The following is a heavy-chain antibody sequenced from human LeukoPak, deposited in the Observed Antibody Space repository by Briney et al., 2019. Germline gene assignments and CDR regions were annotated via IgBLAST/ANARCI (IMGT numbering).Heavy chain of an antibody. Sequence: ASVKVSCKASGYTFTSYDINWVRQATGQGLEWMGWMNPNSGNTGYAQKFQGRVTMTRNTSISTAYMELSSLRSEDTAVYHCARGLGRMATMDWFDPWGQGTLVTVSS. CDR3: ARGLGRMATMDWFDP. J-gene: IGHJ5*02. V-gene: IGHV1-8*01. CDR2: MNPNSGNT. D-gene: IGHD5-24*01. CDR1: GYTFTSYD.